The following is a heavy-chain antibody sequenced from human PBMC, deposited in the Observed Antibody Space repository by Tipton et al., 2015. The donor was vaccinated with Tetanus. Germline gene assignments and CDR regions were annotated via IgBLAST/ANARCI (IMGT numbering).Heavy chain of an antibody. CDR2: TYYSGSP. V-gene: IGHV4-39*01. J-gene: IGHJ4*02. CDR3: ARQGYNGTYQFDY. D-gene: IGHD1-26*01. CDR1: GGYVSTSGHY. Sequence: GLVKPSETLSLTCSVSGGYVSTSGHYWGWIRQAPGKGLEWLGSTYYSGSPHYNPSLNSRVTVFADPSKNLFSLNLISVTAADTAVYYCARQGYNGTYQFDYWGQGILVTVSS.